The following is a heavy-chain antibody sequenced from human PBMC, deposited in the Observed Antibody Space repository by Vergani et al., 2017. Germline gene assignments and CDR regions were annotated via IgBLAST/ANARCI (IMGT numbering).Heavy chain of an antibody. CDR3: ARSRGSMVRGVMLGDDTFDI. Sequence: EVQLVQSGAEVKKPGESLKISCKGSGYSFTSYWIGWVRQMTGKGLEWMGIIYPGDSDTRYNPSFQGQVTIPADKSISTAYLQWSSLKASDTARYYCARSRGSMVRGVMLGDDTFDIWGQGTMVTVSS. V-gene: IGHV5-51*01. CDR1: GYSFTSYW. D-gene: IGHD3-10*01. CDR2: IYPGDSDT. J-gene: IGHJ3*02.